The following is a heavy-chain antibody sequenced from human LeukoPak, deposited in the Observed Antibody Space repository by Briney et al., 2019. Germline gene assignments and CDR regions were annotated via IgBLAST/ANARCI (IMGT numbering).Heavy chain of an antibody. CDR1: GYTFTSYG. CDR2: ISAYNGNT. J-gene: IGHJ5*02. CDR3: ARSSGPDIVVVPAAIVDHWFDP. V-gene: IGHV1-18*01. D-gene: IGHD2-2*01. Sequence: ASVKVSCKASGYTFTSYGISWVRQAPGQGLEWMGWISAYNGNTNYAQKLQGRVTMTTDTSTSTAYMELRSLRSDDTAVYYCARSSGPDIVVVPAAIVDHWFDPWGQGTLVTVSS.